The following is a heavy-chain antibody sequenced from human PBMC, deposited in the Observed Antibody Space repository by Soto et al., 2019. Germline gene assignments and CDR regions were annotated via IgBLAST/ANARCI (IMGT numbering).Heavy chain of an antibody. V-gene: IGHV1-18*04. CDR3: ARDAHCGGAPGCSAMEV. CDR1: GYSFTSDG. CDR2: ISGYNGNT. D-gene: IGHD2-21*01. Sequence: ASVKVSCKASGYSFTSDGVSWVRQAPGQGLEWMGWISGYNGNTNYAQKFRDRVTMTTDTSTSTAYMELRSLRSDDSAVYYCARDAHCGGAPGCSAMEVWGQGTTVTVSS. J-gene: IGHJ6*01.